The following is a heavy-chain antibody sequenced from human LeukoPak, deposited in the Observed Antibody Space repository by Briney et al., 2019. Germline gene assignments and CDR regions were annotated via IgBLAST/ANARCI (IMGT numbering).Heavy chain of an antibody. D-gene: IGHD3-22*01. CDR3: ARDGPLEATYYYDSSGYYSVAGGSDL. CDR2: IIPIFGTA. J-gene: IGHJ2*01. V-gene: IGHV1-69*13. Sequence: SVKVSCKASGGTFSSYAISWVRQAPGQGLEWMGGIIPIFGTANYAQKFQGRVTITADESTSTAYMELSSLRSEDTAVYYCARDGPLEATYYYDSSGYYSVAGGSDLWGRGTLVTVSS. CDR1: GGTFSSYA.